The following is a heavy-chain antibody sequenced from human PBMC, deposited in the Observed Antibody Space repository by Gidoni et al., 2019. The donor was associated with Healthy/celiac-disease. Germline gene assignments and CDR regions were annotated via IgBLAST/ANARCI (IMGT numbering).Heavy chain of an antibody. Sequence: QVQLVQSGAEVKKPGSSVKVSCKASGGPFSSYAISWVRQAPGQGLEWMGGSIPIFGTANYAQKFQGRVTITADESTSTAYMELSSLRSEDTAVYYCARDGDYYDSSGGYYGMDVWGQGTTVTVSS. CDR2: SIPIFGTA. V-gene: IGHV1-69*01. CDR3: ARDGDYYDSSGGYYGMDV. CDR1: GGPFSSYA. J-gene: IGHJ6*02. D-gene: IGHD3-22*01.